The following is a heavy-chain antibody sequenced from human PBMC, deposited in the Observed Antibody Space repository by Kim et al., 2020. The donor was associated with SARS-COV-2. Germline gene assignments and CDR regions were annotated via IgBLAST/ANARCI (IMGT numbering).Heavy chain of an antibody. V-gene: IGHV3-7*03. CDR3: TITMVRGPLNFYYYGMDV. CDR1: GFTFSDYW. J-gene: IGHJ6*02. CDR2: IKEDGSEK. D-gene: IGHD3-10*01. Sequence: GGSLRLSYAASGFTFSDYWMSWVRQTPGKGLEWVAEIKEDGSEKKYVDSVKGRFTISRDNAKNTLYLQMNSLRAEDTAVYYCTITMVRGPLNFYYYGMDVWGHGTTVTVSS.